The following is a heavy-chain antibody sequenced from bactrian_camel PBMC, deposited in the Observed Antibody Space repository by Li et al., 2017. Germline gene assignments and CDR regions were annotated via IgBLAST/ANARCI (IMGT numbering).Heavy chain of an antibody. D-gene: IGHD5*01. CDR1: GYIFSRLC. V-gene: IGHV3S53*01. J-gene: IGHJ4*01. CDR3: AANNVPCALVDGRLGSANF. Sequence: VQLVESGGGSVQAGGSLRLSCVVSGYIFSRLCMGWFRQAPGKEREGVGAVVSDGHTTYAGSVKGRFTISKDDAKSTLYLQMNSLKPEDTAIYYCAANNVPCALVDGRLGSANFWGQGTQVTVS. CDR2: VVSDGHT.